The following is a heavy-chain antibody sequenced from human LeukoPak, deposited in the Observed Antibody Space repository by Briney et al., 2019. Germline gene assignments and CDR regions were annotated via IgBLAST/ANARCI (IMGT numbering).Heavy chain of an antibody. J-gene: IGHJ3*02. D-gene: IGHD3-9*01. Sequence: SETLSLTCTVSGGSVSSGTYYWSWIRQPPGKGLEWIGYMYYSRSTNYNPSLKSRVTISVDTSKNHFSLKLSSMTAADTAVYYCARVPLRSFDLDSFDIWGQGTMVTVSS. CDR2: MYYSRST. V-gene: IGHV4-61*03. CDR3: ARVPLRSFDLDSFDI. CDR1: GGSVSSGTYY.